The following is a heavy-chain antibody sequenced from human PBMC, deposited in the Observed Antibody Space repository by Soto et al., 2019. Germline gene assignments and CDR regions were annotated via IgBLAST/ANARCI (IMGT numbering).Heavy chain of an antibody. V-gene: IGHV3-74*01. CDR2: INTDGTYR. CDR3: VRDSYSGTPGIYYGMDV. J-gene: IGHJ6*02. D-gene: IGHD1-26*01. CDR1: GFTFSSYW. Sequence: PGGSLRLSCAASGFTFSSYWMHWVRHAPGKGLLWVSRINTDGTYRHHADSVKGRFTISRDNAKNTMYLQMNSLGAEDTAVYYWVRDSYSGTPGIYYGMDVWGQGTTVTVSS.